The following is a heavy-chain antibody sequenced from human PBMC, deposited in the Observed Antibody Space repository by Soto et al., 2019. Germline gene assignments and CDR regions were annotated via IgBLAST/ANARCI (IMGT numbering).Heavy chain of an antibody. CDR2: IIPSGGAT. CDR3: ARDRRQGYKSGLDAFDI. Sequence: ASVKVSCKASGYTFTNYYIHWVRQAPGQGLEWMGIIIPSGGATTYAQKFQGRATMTRDTSTSTVYMEVNSLRSEDTAVYYCARDRRQGYKSGLDAFDIWGQGTMVTASS. CDR1: GYTFTNYY. V-gene: IGHV1-46*01. D-gene: IGHD5-18*01. J-gene: IGHJ3*02.